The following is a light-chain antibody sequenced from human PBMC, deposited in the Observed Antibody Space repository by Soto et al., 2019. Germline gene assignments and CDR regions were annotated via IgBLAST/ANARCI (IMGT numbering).Light chain of an antibody. CDR1: ESVGST. CDR3: QQYSTSLT. J-gene: IGKJ4*02. V-gene: IGKV3-15*01. CDR2: GAS. Sequence: EIFMTQSPATLSVSPGEKVILSCRASESVGSTLAWYQQKPGQAPRLLIRGASTRATGVPARFSGSGSGTEFTLTISSLQSEDLAVYYCQQYSTSLTFGGGT.